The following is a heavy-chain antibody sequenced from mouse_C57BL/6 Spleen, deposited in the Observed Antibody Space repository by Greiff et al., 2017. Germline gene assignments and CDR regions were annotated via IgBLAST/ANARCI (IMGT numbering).Heavy chain of an antibody. D-gene: IGHD4-1*02. CDR2: IRSKSNNYAT. V-gene: IGHV10-1*01. J-gene: IGHJ3*01. Sequence: EVQGVESGGGLVQPKGSLKLSCAASGFSFNNYAMNWVRQAPGKGLEWVARIRSKSNNYATYYADSVKDRFTISRDDSESMLYLQMNNLKTEDTAMYYCVRPTDSWFAYWGQGTLVTVSA. CDR1: GFSFNNYA. CDR3: VRPTDSWFAY.